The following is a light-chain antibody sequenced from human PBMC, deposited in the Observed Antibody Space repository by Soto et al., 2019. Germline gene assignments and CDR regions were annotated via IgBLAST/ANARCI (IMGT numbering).Light chain of an antibody. CDR3: QQTDTMPRT. Sequence: DIQMTQSPSSLSASVGDRVTITCRASQSIASRLNWYQQKAGSAPKLLIYGASNLESGVPSRFSGTGSGSDFTLTVSGLQVEDFATYSCQQTDTMPRTFGQGTKVDVK. V-gene: IGKV1-39*01. J-gene: IGKJ1*01. CDR2: GAS. CDR1: QSIASR.